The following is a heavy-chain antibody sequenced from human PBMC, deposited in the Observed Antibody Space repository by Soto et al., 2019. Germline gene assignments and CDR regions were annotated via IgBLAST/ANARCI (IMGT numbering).Heavy chain of an antibody. D-gene: IGHD3-22*01. V-gene: IGHV1-69*13. Sequence: SVKVSCKASGGTFSSYAISWVRQAPGQGLEWMGGIIPIFGTANYAQKLQGRVTITADESTSTAYMELSSLRSEDTSVYYCARVSHYDSSGPQSYYYGMEVWGEGTTITVSS. CDR1: GGTFSSYA. J-gene: IGHJ6*04. CDR2: IIPIFGTA. CDR3: ARVSHYDSSGPQSYYYGMEV.